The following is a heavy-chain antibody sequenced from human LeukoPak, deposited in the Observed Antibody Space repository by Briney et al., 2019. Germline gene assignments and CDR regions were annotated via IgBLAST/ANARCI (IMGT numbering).Heavy chain of an antibody. Sequence: GGSLRLSCAASGFTVDDYAMHWVRQAPGKGLEWVSGISGNSGSIAYADSVKGRFTISRDNAKNSLYLQMNSLRAEDTALYYCASSGSRFYWYFDLWGGGTVVTVST. V-gene: IGHV3-9*01. D-gene: IGHD3-22*01. CDR1: GFTVDDYA. CDR2: ISGNSGSI. CDR3: ASSGSRFYWYFDL. J-gene: IGHJ2*01.